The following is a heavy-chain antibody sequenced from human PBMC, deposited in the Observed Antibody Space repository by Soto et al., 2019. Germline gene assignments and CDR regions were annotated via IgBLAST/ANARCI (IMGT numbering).Heavy chain of an antibody. CDR2: LNPNSGGT. J-gene: IGHJ6*02. Sequence: ASVKVSCKASGYTFTGYYMPWVRQAPGQGLEWMGWLNPNSGGTNYAQKFQGWVTMTRDTSISTAYMELSRLRSDDTAVYYCARSGYYVNYYGMDVWGQGTTVTVSS. CDR3: ARSGYYVNYYGMDV. CDR1: GYTFTGYY. V-gene: IGHV1-2*04. D-gene: IGHD3-3*01.